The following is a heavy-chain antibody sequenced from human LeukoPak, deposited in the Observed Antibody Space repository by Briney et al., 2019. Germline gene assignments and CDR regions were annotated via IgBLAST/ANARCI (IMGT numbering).Heavy chain of an antibody. CDR1: AYSISSSCY. CDR2: IYHSGST. Sequence: SETLSLTCTVSAYSISSSCYWGWIRQRPGKGLECIGTIYHSGSTYYNPSLKSRVTISIDTSKNQFSLRLSSVTAADTAVYYCARSSRSWSTFDNWGQGTLVTVSS. CDR3: ARSSRSWSTFDN. V-gene: IGHV4-38-2*02. D-gene: IGHD2-2*01. J-gene: IGHJ4*02.